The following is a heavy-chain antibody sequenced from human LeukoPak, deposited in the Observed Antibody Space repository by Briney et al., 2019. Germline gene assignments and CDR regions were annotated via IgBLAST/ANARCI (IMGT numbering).Heavy chain of an antibody. Sequence: GGSLRLSCGASGFTFRNDWMHWVRHAPGKGLVWLSGIKTDGTSIGYADPVKGRFTISRDNDKNTLYLEAHSLRAEDTAVYYCVRDGAGTTPFDYGGRGTWSPSPQ. J-gene: IGHJ4*02. CDR2: IKTDGTSI. CDR3: VRDGAGTTPFDY. D-gene: IGHD1-7*01. CDR1: GFTFRNDW. V-gene: IGHV3-74*01.